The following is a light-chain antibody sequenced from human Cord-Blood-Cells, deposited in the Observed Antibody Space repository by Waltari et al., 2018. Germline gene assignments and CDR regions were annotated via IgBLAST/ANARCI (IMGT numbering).Light chain of an antibody. V-gene: IGKV3-20*01. Sequence: EIVLTQSPGTLSLSPGERATLSCRASQSVSSSYLAWYQHTPGQAPRRLRYGASSRATGIPDRFSGSGSGTDFTLTISRLEPEDFAVYYCQQYGSSLYSFGQGTKLEIK. J-gene: IGKJ2*03. CDR3: QQYGSSLYS. CDR2: GAS. CDR1: QSVSSSY.